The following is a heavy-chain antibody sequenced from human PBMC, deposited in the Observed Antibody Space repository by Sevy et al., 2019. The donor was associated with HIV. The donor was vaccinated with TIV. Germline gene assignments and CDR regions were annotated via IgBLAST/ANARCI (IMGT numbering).Heavy chain of an antibody. CDR2: IWYDGSNP. CDR1: GFSFNNYG. D-gene: IGHD6-19*01. CDR3: ARESEKAAGTAFDP. Sequence: GGSLRLSCAASGFSFNNYGMHWVRQAPGKGLEWVAIIWYDGSNPYYADSVRGRFTISRDNSKNVLYLQMTSLRAEDTAVYYCARESEKAAGTAFDPWGQGIMVTVSS. V-gene: IGHV3-33*01. J-gene: IGHJ5*02.